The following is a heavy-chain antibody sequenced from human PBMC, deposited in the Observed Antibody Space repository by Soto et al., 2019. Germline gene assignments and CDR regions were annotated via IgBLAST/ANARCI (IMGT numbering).Heavy chain of an antibody. CDR1: GGSISSYY. CDR2: IYYSGST. Sequence: SEPLSLTCTVSGGSISSYYWSWIRQPPGKGLEWIGYIYYSGSTYYNPSLKSRATISVDTSKNQFSLKLSSVTAADTAVYYCARAPYYYDSRGFVGFDYWGQGTLVTVSS. D-gene: IGHD3-22*01. V-gene: IGHV4-59*06. CDR3: ARAPYYYDSRGFVGFDY. J-gene: IGHJ4*02.